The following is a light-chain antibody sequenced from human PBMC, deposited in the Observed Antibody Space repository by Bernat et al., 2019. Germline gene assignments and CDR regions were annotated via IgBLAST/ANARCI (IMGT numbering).Light chain of an antibody. Sequence: QSALTQPPSASGSLGQSVTISCTGTSSDVGGYNYVSWYQQHPGKAPKLMIYEVSERPSGVPDRFSGSKSGSTASLTVSGLQAEDEADYYCSSFAGIITWVFGGGTKLTVL. V-gene: IGLV2-8*01. CDR2: EVS. J-gene: IGLJ3*02. CDR3: SSFAGIITWV. CDR1: SSDVGGYNY.